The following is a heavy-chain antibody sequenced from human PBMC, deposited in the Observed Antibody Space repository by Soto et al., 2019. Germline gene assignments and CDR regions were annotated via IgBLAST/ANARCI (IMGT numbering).Heavy chain of an antibody. CDR3: ARHGRKAWELIGGFDY. Sequence: QLQLQESGPGLVKPSETLSLTCTVSGGSISSSSYYWGWIRQPPGKGLEWIGSIYYSGSTYYNPSLKSRVTISVDTSNNQFSLKLSSVTAANTAVYYCARHGRKAWELIGGFDYWGQGTLVTVSS. V-gene: IGHV4-39*01. J-gene: IGHJ4*02. CDR1: GGSISSSSYY. D-gene: IGHD1-26*01. CDR2: IYYSGST.